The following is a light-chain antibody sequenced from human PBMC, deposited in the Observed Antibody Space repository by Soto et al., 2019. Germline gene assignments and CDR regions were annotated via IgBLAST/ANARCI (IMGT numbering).Light chain of an antibody. J-gene: IGKJ1*01. CDR2: EVS. Sequence: DIVMTQTPLSLSVTPGQPASISCKSSQILLHSDGKTYLYWYLQKPGQPPQLLNYEVSNRFSGVRDRFSGSGSGTDFTMQISRVEAEDVGLYSCLQYRELTRTFGQGIKV. CDR1: QILLHSDGKTY. V-gene: IGKV2D-29*01. CDR3: LQYRELTRT.